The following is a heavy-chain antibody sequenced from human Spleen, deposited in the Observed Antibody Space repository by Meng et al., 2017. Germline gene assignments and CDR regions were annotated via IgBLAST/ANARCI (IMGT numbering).Heavy chain of an antibody. CDR2: IYHSGST. CDR1: GYSISSGYY. J-gene: IGHJ4*02. V-gene: IGHV4-38-2*02. CDR3: ARGPTTMAHDFDY. Sequence: SETLSLTCTVSGYSISSGYYWAWIRQPPGKGLEWIGSIYHSGSTYYNPSLKSRVIISVDTSKNQFSLKLSSVTAADTAVYYCARGPTTMAHDFDYWGQGTLVTVSS. D-gene: IGHD4-11*01.